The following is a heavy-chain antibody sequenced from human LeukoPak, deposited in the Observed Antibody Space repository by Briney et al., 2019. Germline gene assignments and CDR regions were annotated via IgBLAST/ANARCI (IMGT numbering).Heavy chain of an antibody. D-gene: IGHD2-15*01. CDR2: INDDGRNT. CDR1: GFTFSRYW. Sequence: GGSLRLSCVASGFTFSRYWMHWVRQAPGKGLVWVSRINDDGRNTSYADSVKGRFTISRDNAKNSLYLQMNSLRAEDTAVYYCARRYCSGGSCYFDYWGQGTLVTVSS. J-gene: IGHJ4*02. CDR3: ARRYCSGGSCYFDY. V-gene: IGHV3-74*01.